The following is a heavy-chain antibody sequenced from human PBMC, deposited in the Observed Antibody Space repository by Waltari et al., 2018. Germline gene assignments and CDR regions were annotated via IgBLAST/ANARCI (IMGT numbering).Heavy chain of an antibody. CDR3: ASRSNSGYYYGMDV. D-gene: IGHD4-4*01. CDR2: ISSGGHT. V-gene: IGHV3-53*01. CDR1: GFTVSSNY. Sequence: EVQLVESGGGLIQPGGSLRLSCAASGFTVSSNYMTWVRKAPGKGLECVSVISSGGHTYYADSVKGRFTISRDNSKNTLYLQMNSLRAEDTAVYYCASRSNSGYYYGMDVWGQGTTVTVSS. J-gene: IGHJ6*02.